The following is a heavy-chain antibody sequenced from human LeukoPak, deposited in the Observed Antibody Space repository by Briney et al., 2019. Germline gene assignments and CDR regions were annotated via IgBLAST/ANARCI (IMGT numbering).Heavy chain of an antibody. V-gene: IGHV3-23*01. Sequence: GGSLRLSCAASGFTFSNYGMHWVRQAPGKGLEWVSAISGSGGSTYYADSVKGRFTISRDNSKNTLYLQMNSLRAEDTAVYYCAKSGRGVRAFDIWGQGTMVTVSS. CDR2: ISGSGGST. CDR1: GFTFSNYG. J-gene: IGHJ3*02. D-gene: IGHD1-1*01. CDR3: AKSGRGVRAFDI.